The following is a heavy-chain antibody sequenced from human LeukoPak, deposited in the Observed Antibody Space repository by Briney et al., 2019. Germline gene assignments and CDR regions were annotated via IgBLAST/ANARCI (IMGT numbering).Heavy chain of an antibody. D-gene: IGHD6-19*01. J-gene: IGHJ5*02. Sequence: ASVKVSCKASGYTFTSYGISWVRQAPGQGLEWMGWISAYNGNTNYAQKLQGRVNMTTDTSTSTAYMELRSLRSDDTAVYYCARDRAAVAPDHWFDPWGQGTLVTVSS. CDR3: ARDRAAVAPDHWFDP. V-gene: IGHV1-18*01. CDR1: GYTFTSYG. CDR2: ISAYNGNT.